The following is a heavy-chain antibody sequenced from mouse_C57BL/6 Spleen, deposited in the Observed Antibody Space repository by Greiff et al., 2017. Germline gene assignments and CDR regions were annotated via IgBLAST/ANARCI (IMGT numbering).Heavy chain of an antibody. Sequence: QVQLQQPGAELVKPGASVKLSCKASGYTFTSYWMHWVKQRPGQGLEWIGMIHPNSGSTNYNEKFKSKATLTVDKSASTAYMQLSSLTSEDSAVYYCARRYYEGFAYWGQGTLVTVSA. V-gene: IGHV1-64*01. CDR2: IHPNSGST. J-gene: IGHJ3*01. D-gene: IGHD1-1*01. CDR1: GYTFTSYW. CDR3: ARRYYEGFAY.